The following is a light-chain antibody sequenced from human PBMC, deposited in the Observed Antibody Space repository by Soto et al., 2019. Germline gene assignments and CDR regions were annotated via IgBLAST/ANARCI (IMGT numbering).Light chain of an antibody. Sequence: ETVMTQSPATLSVSPGERATLSCRASQSVSGYLAWYQQKPGQAPRLLIYGATTRATGVPARFSGSGSGTEFTLTISSLQSEDFAFYSCQQYNNWPRTFGQGTKVDIK. J-gene: IGKJ1*01. CDR1: QSVSGY. CDR2: GAT. CDR3: QQYNNWPRT. V-gene: IGKV3-15*01.